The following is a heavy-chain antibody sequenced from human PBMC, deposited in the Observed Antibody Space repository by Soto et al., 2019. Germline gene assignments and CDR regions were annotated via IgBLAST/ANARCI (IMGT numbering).Heavy chain of an antibody. J-gene: IGHJ6*03. CDR1: GFTFGDYA. CDR2: IRSKAYGGTT. CDR3: TRDPMTTVTMGYYYYYMDV. D-gene: IGHD4-17*01. V-gene: IGHV3-49*03. Sequence: GGSLRLSCTASGFTFGDYAMSWFRQAPGKGLEWVGFIRSKAYGGTTEYAASVKGRFTISRDDSKSIAYLQMNSLKTEDTAVYYCTRDPMTTVTMGYYYYYMDVWGKGTTVTVSS.